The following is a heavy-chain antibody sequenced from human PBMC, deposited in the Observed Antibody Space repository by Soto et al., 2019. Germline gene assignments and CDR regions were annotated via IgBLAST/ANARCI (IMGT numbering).Heavy chain of an antibody. J-gene: IGHJ4*02. V-gene: IGHV4-34*01. CDR2: INHSGST. D-gene: IGHD1-20*01. CDR3: ASLTAHTPDY. CDR1: GGSFSGYY. Sequence: SETLSLTCAVYGGSFSGYYWSWIRQPPGKGLEWIGEINHSGSTNYNPSLKSRVTISVDTSKNQFSLKLSSVTAADTAVYYCASLTAHTPDYWGQGTLVTVSS.